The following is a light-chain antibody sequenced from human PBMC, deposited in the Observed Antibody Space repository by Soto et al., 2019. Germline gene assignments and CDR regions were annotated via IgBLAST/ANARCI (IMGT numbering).Light chain of an antibody. V-gene: IGLV1-51*01. Sequence: VPPPPRPVSAAPGRRVNIPCPGSSSNIGGNSVSRYQQLSGTAPKLLIYDDDMRPSGIPHRFSDSKSGTSATLGITGFQPGDEADHYCGSWDSRLSAYVFGTGTKGTV. CDR2: DDD. CDR3: GSWDSRLSAYV. J-gene: IGLJ1*01. CDR1: SSNIGGNS.